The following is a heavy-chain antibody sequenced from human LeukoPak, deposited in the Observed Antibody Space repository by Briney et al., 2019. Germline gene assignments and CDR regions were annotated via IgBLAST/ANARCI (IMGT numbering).Heavy chain of an antibody. CDR1: GFTFGDYA. Sequence: PGGSLRLSCTASGFTFGDYAMSWVRQAPGKGLEWVGFIRSKAYGGTTEYAASVKGRFTISRDDSKSIAYLQMNSLKTEDTAVYYCTRDSHGYNQYAFDIWGQGTMVTVSS. CDR2: IRSKAYGGTT. J-gene: IGHJ3*02. D-gene: IGHD5-24*01. V-gene: IGHV3-49*04. CDR3: TRDSHGYNQYAFDI.